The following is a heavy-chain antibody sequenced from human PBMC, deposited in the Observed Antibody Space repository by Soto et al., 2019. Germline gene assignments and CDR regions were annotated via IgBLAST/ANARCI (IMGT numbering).Heavy chain of an antibody. CDR3: AKNPGNSYFYHYHMDV. J-gene: IGHJ6*02. CDR1: GFTFNRCA. Sequence: EVLLLESGGGLVQPGGSLRLSCAVSGFTFNRCALTWVRQAPGKGLEWVSGISGSGGITYYGDSVKGRFTISRDNSKNTLYLQMTSLRAEDTAVYYCAKNPGNSYFYHYHMDVWGQGTTVTVSS. V-gene: IGHV3-23*01. CDR2: ISGSGGIT. D-gene: IGHD1-26*01.